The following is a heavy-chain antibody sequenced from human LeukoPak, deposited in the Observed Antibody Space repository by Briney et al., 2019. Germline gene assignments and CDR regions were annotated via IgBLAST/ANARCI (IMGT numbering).Heavy chain of an antibody. J-gene: IGHJ4*02. CDR1: GFTFSNYG. Sequence: GGSLRLSCAASGFTFSNYGMHWVRQAPGKGLEWVAVIWYDGSNKYYADSVKGRFTISRDDFKDTLYLQMGSLRAEDMAVYYCARSSRVIDFWSGDYWGQGTLVTVSS. CDR2: IWYDGSNK. D-gene: IGHD3-3*01. CDR3: ARSSRVIDFWSGDY. V-gene: IGHV3-33*01.